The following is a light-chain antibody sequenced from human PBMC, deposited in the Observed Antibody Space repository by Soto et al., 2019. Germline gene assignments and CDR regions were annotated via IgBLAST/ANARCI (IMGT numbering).Light chain of an antibody. J-gene: IGKJ4*01. CDR1: QGIRNY. CDR2: AAS. V-gene: IGKV1-27*01. Sequence: DIQMTQYPSTLSASLGDRVTITCRASQGIRNYLAWSQQPPGKVPKLLIDAASTLQSGVQSRFSGRGSWTDCTLTSSSLQPEDVATYYCQKYNSAPLTFGGGTKVDI. CDR3: QKYNSAPLT.